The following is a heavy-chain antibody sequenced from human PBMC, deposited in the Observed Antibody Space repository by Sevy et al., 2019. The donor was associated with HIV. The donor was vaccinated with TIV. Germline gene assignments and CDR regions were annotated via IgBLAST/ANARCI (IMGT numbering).Heavy chain of an antibody. CDR1: GFTFSDYW. J-gene: IGHJ4*02. D-gene: IGHD3-16*01. CDR3: ARLKLHYDPYYFDL. V-gene: IGHV3-7*01. CDR2: IKQDGSKK. Sequence: VGSLRLSCAASGFTFSDYWMSWVRQAPEKGLEWVANIKQDGSKKYYVDSVKGRFIMSRDNAKNSLYVEMNSLRAEDTAVYYCARLKLHYDPYYFDLWGQGTLVTVSS.